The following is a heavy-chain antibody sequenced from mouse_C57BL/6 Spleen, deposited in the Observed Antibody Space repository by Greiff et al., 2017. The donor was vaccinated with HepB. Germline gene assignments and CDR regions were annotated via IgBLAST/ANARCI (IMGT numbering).Heavy chain of an antibody. Sequence: EVKVEESGGGLVKPGGSLKLSCAASGFTFSSYTMSWVRQTPEKRLEWVATISGGGGNTYYPDSVKGRFTISRDNAKNTLYLQMSSLRSEDTALYYCARDSSGYVGVYYAMDYWGQGTSVTVSS. V-gene: IGHV5-9*01. J-gene: IGHJ4*01. CDR1: GFTFSSYT. CDR3: ARDSSGYVGVYYAMDY. D-gene: IGHD3-2*02. CDR2: ISGGGGNT.